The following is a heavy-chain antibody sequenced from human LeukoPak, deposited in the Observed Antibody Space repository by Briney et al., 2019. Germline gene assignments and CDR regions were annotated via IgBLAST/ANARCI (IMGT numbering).Heavy chain of an antibody. CDR1: GYTFTSYW. V-gene: IGHV5-51*01. CDR2: IYPGDSDT. CDR3: AKIAQGSGWLLDS. Sequence: KSGESLKISCKGTGYTFTSYWIGWVRQMPGKGPDWMGTIYPGDSDTRYSPSFQGQVTISADKSISTAYLQWSSLKASDTAIYYCAKIAQGSGWLLDSWDQGTLVTVSS. J-gene: IGHJ4*02. D-gene: IGHD6-19*01.